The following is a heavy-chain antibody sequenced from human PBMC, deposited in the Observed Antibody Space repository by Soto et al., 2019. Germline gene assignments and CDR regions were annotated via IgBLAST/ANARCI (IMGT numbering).Heavy chain of an antibody. V-gene: IGHV4-31*03. CDR2: IYYSGST. Sequence: SETLSLTCTVSGGSISSGGYYWSWIRQHPGKGLEWIGYIYYSGSTYYNPSLKSRVTIAVDTSKNQFSLKLSSVTAADTAVYYCASPGLEYYGSGIDAFDIWGQGTMVTVSS. CDR3: ASPGLEYYGSGIDAFDI. D-gene: IGHD3-10*01. J-gene: IGHJ3*02. CDR1: GGSISSGGYY.